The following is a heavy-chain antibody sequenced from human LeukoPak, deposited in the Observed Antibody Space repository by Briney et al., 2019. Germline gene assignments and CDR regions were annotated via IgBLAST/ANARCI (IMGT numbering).Heavy chain of an antibody. J-gene: IGHJ4*02. D-gene: IGHD6-19*01. Sequence: GGSLRLSCAASGFTFSSYAMSWVRQAPGKGLEWVSAISSSGVGTYYADSVKGRFTISRDNSKNTLYLQMNSLRAEDTAVYYCAKARGSRGWLYWGQGTLVTVSS. CDR1: GFTFSSYA. CDR3: AKARGSRGWLY. CDR2: ISSSGVGT. V-gene: IGHV3-23*01.